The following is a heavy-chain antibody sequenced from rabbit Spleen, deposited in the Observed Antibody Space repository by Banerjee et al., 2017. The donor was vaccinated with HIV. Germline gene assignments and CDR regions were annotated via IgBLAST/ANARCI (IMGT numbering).Heavy chain of an antibody. V-gene: IGHV1S45*01. J-gene: IGHJ2*01. Sequence: QEQLEESGGDLVKPGASLTLTCTASGFDLSSYYDMCWVRQAPGKGLEWIASIYTSTGSTYYASWAKGRFTISKTSSTTVTLQMTSLTAADTATYFCARNYVNAFDPWGPGTLVTVS. CDR3: ARNYVNAFDP. CDR1: GFDLSSYYD. D-gene: IGHD1-1*01. CDR2: IYTSTGST.